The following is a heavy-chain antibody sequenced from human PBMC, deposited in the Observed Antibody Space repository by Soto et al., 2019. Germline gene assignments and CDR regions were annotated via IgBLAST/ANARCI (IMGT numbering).Heavy chain of an antibody. CDR2: IIGSGGST. CDR1: GFTFSSYA. D-gene: IGHD3-10*01. V-gene: IGHV3-23*01. Sequence: EVQLLESGGGLVQPGGSLRLSCAASGFTFSSYAMSWVRQAPGKGLEWVSAIIGSGGSTYYADSVKGRFTISRDNSKNTLYLQMNSLRAEDTAVYYCAKPITMVRGAHDYWGQGTLVTVSS. CDR3: AKPITMVRGAHDY. J-gene: IGHJ4*02.